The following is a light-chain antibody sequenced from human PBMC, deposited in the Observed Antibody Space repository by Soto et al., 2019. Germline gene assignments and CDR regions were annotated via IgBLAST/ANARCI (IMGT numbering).Light chain of an antibody. CDR1: QSVSNW. J-gene: IGKJ1*01. CDR3: QQYDSYSWT. Sequence: DIQMTQSPSTLSASVGERVTITCRASQSVSNWLAWYQQKPGKAPKLLIYDVYSLESGVPSRFSGSGSGTEFILTISGLQPDDFATYYCQQYDSYSWTFDQGTKVEMK. V-gene: IGKV1-5*01. CDR2: DVY.